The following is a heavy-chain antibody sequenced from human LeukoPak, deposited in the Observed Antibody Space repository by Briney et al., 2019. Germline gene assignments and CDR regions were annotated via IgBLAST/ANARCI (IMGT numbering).Heavy chain of an antibody. V-gene: IGHV1-8*01. J-gene: IGHJ5*02. CDR1: GYTFTSYD. D-gene: IGHD2-15*01. Sequence: GASVKVSCKASGYTFTSYDFNWVRQATGQELEWMGWMSPNSGNTGYAQKLQGRVTMTTDTSTSTAYMELRSLRSDDTAVYYCARVAHGGIDPIDPWGQGTLVTVSS. CDR2: MSPNSGNT. CDR3: ARVAHGGIDPIDP.